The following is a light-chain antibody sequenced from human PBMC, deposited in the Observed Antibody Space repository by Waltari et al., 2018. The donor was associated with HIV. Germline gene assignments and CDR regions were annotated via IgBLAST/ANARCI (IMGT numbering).Light chain of an antibody. J-gene: IGKJ2*01. V-gene: IGKV3-20*01. CDR3: QPFRHPALYA. CDR2: VES. Sequence: VTQSPGTLSLSPGQTATLTCKISQSVMSGFLAWYHKRVGQPPRLLVYVESKRAPGIPDRFSGSGSGTDFILTISSLEPEDSGMYFCQPFRHPALYAFGQGTNLEIK. CDR1: QSVMSGF.